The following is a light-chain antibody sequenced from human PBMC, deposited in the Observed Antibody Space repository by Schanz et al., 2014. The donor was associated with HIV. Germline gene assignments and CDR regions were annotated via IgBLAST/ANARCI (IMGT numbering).Light chain of an antibody. CDR2: SNN. CDR1: SSNIGSNT. Sequence: QSVLTQPPSASGTPGQGVTISCSGSSSNIGSNTVNWYQQLPGTAPKLLIYSNNQRPSGVPDRFSGSKSGTSASLAISGLRSEDEADYYCLAWDDSLNVWVFGGGTKLTVL. J-gene: IGLJ3*02. CDR3: LAWDDSLNVWV. V-gene: IGLV1-44*01.